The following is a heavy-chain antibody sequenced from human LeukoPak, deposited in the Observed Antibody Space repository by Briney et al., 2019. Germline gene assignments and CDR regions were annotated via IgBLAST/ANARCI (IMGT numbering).Heavy chain of an antibody. D-gene: IGHD3-22*01. CDR1: GGSISSYY. CDR3: ARLGEGYDSSGDAFDI. Sequence: SETLSLTCTVSGGSISSYYWSWIRQPPGKGLEWIGYIYYSGSTNYNPSLKSRVTISVDTSKNQFSLKLSSVTAADTAVYYCARLGEGYDSSGDAFDIWGQGTMVTVSS. J-gene: IGHJ3*02. CDR2: IYYSGST. V-gene: IGHV4-59*08.